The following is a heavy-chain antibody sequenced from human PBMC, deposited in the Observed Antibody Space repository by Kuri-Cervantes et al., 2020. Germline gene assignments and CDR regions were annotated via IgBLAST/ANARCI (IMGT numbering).Heavy chain of an antibody. Sequence: GGSLRLSCAASGSSFSSYSMIWVRQAPGKGLEWVTAISGSGGSTYYADSVKGQFTISRDNSKNTLYLQMDSLRAKDTAVYYCAKDGKYCSSWYPYYYYMDVWGKGTTVTVSS. V-gene: IGHV3-23*01. CDR1: GSSFSSYS. CDR2: ISGSGGST. CDR3: AKDGKYCSSWYPYYYYMDV. D-gene: IGHD6-13*01. J-gene: IGHJ6*03.